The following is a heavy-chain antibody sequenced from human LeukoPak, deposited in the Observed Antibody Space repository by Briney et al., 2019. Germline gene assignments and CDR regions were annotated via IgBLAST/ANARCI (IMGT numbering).Heavy chain of an antibody. J-gene: IGHJ4*02. V-gene: IGHV3-9*01. CDR2: ISWNSGSI. CDR1: GFTFDDYA. Sequence: RSGRSLRLSCVASGFTFDDYAMHWVRQAPGKGLERVSGISWNSGSIGYADSVKGRFTISRDNAKNSLYLQMNSLRAEDTALYYCAKGGRSWYETDYFDYWGQGTLVTVSS. CDR3: AKGGRSWYETDYFDY. D-gene: IGHD6-13*01.